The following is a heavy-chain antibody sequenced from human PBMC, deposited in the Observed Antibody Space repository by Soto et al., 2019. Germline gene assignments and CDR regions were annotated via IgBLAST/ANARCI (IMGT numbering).Heavy chain of an antibody. CDR2: IYYSGGT. D-gene: IGHD3-10*01. J-gene: IGHJ3*02. CDR3: ARLQSHYYGSGPTI. CDR1: GGSISSSSYY. V-gene: IGHV4-39*02. Sequence: PSETLSLTCTVSGGSISSSSYYWGWIRQPPGKGLEWIGSIYYSGGTYYNPSLKSRVTMSIDTSKNHFSLKLSSVTAADTAVYYCARLQSHYYGSGPTIWGQGTMVNVS.